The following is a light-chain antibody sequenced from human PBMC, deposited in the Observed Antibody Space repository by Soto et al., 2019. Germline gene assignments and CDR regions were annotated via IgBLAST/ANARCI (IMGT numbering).Light chain of an antibody. CDR1: QGISSY. Sequence: DIQLTQSPSFLSASVGDRVTITCRASQGISSYLAWYQQKPGKAPKLLIYAASTLQSGVPSRFSGSGSGTEFTLTISSLQPEDFATYYCQQLNSYPLPFGQGTRRQIK. CDR2: AAS. J-gene: IGKJ5*01. CDR3: QQLNSYPLP. V-gene: IGKV1-9*01.